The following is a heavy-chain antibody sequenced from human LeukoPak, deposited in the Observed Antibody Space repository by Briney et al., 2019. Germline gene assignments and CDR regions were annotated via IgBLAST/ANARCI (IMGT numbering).Heavy chain of an antibody. J-gene: IGHJ4*02. CDR3: ARGGGVIQLWSLRPCDY. Sequence: SETLSLTCAVYGGSFSGYYWSWIRQPPGKGLEWIGEINHSGSTNYNPSLKSRVTISVDTSKNQFSLKLSSVTAADTAVYYCARGGGVIQLWSLRPCDYWGQGTLVTVSS. CDR1: GGSFSGYY. D-gene: IGHD5-18*01. CDR2: INHSGST. V-gene: IGHV4-34*01.